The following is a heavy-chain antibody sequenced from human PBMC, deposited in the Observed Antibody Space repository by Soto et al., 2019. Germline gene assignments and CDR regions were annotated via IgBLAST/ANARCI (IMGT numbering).Heavy chain of an antibody. CDR1: RFTFSSYA. Sequence: PEGSLRLSCAASRFTFSSYAMGWVRQAPGKGLEWVSAISGSGGSTYYADSVKGRFTISRDNSNNTLYLQMNSPRAEDTSVFYFAKVSLANYFDYWGQGTLVTVSS. CDR2: ISGSGGST. D-gene: IGHD5-12*01. V-gene: IGHV3-23*01. J-gene: IGHJ4*02. CDR3: AKVSLANYFDY.